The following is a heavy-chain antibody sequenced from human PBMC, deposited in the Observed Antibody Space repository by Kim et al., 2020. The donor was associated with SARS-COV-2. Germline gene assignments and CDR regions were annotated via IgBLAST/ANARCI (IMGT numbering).Heavy chain of an antibody. CDR3: ARAGHYGDYISSAFDY. J-gene: IGHJ4*02. V-gene: IGHV1-69*04. D-gene: IGHD4-17*01. CDR1: GGTFSSYA. Sequence: SVKVSCKASGGTFSSYAISWVRQAPGQGLEWMGRIIPILGIANYAQKFQGRVTITADKSTSTAYMELSSLRSEDTAVYYCARAGHYGDYISSAFDYWGQGTLVTVSS. CDR2: IIPILGIA.